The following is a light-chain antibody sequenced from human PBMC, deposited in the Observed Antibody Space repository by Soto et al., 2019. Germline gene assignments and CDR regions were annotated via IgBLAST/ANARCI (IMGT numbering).Light chain of an antibody. CDR2: AGS. CDR3: QQYKTYSRT. V-gene: IGKV1-5*03. Sequence: DIQMTQSPSTLSASVGDRITITCRASQNINTWLAWYQQIPGKAPKLLIYAGSTLQRGVPSRFSGSGSGTEFTLTINSLQPDDFATFYCQQYKTYSRTFGQGTTVEVK. CDR1: QNINTW. J-gene: IGKJ1*01.